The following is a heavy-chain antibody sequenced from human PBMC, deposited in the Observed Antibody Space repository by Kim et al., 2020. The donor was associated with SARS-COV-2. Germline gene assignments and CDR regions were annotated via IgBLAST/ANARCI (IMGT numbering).Heavy chain of an antibody. Sequence: ASVKVSCKASGYTFTSYGISWVRQAPGQGLEWMGWISAYNGNTNYAQKLQGRVTMTTDTSTSTAYMELRSLRSDDTAAYYCARDPAYSSSWYFGWELQTQKPYFDYWGQGTLVTVSS. CDR1: GYTFTSYG. CDR3: ARDPAYSSSWYFGWELQTQKPYFDY. J-gene: IGHJ4*02. V-gene: IGHV1-18*01. CDR2: ISAYNGNT. D-gene: IGHD6-13*01.